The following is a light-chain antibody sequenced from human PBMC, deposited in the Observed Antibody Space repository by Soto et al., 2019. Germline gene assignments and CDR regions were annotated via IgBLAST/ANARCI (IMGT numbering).Light chain of an antibody. V-gene: IGKV3-15*01. J-gene: IGKJ1*01. CDR3: HQYSNTFRT. CDR1: QSVSSN. Sequence: EIVMTQYPATLSVSPGERATLSSRASQSVSSNLAWYQQKPGQAPRLLIYGASTRATGIPARFSGSGSGTEFTLTISSLQSEDSAVYHCHQYSNTFRTFGQGTKVDIK. CDR2: GAS.